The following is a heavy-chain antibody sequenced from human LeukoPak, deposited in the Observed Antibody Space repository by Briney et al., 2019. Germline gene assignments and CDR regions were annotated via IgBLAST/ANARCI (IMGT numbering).Heavy chain of an antibody. J-gene: IGHJ5*02. CDR1: GASYNAYY. Sequence: SETLLLTCAVYGASYNAYYWTWIRQPPGKGLEWIGDIDHRGTATYNPSLKSRLTISADASKNQFSLKLNSVTDADTAVYYCAVGITIHGVAASFAPWGEGNLVTVSS. CDR3: AVGITIHGVAASFAP. D-gene: IGHD3-3*01. CDR2: IDHRGTA. V-gene: IGHV4-34*01.